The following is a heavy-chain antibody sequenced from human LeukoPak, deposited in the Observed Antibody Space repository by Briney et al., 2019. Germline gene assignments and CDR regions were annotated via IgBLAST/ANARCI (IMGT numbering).Heavy chain of an antibody. CDR3: AGESYYGSGSYYNLADYYYGMDV. J-gene: IGHJ6*02. V-gene: IGHV3-7*01. CDR2: IKQDGSEK. Sequence: GGSLRLSCAASGFTFSSYWMSWVRQAPGKGLEWVANIKQDGSEKYYVDSVKGRFTISRDNAKNSLYLQMYSLRAEDTAVYYCAGESYYGSGSYYNLADYYYGMDVWGQGTTVTVSS. CDR1: GFTFSSYW. D-gene: IGHD3-10*01.